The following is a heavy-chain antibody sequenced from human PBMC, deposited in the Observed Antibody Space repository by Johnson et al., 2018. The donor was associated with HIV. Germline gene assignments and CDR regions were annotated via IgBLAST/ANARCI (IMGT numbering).Heavy chain of an antibody. J-gene: IGHJ3*02. CDR1: GFTLDDYA. Sequence: VQLVESGGGVVQPGRSLRLSCAASGFTLDDYAMHWVRQAPGKGLEWVSGISWNSGRIGYADSVKGRFTISRDNAKNSLYMQMNSLRVDDTAVYYCARASGFDMWGQGTMVTVSS. CDR3: ARASGFDM. D-gene: IGHD1-26*01. CDR2: ISWNSGRI. V-gene: IGHV3-9*01.